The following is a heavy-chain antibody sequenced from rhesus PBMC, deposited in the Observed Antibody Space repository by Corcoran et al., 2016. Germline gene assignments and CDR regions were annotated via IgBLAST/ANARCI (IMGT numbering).Heavy chain of an antibody. CDR1: GGSISGYW. Sequence: QVQLQESGPGLVKPSETLSLTCAVSGGSISGYWWGWIRQPPGKGLEGIGYIGGSRGSTYYNPSLKSRVTSSTDTSKNQFSLKLSSVTAADTAVYYCARVPNRNFDYWGQGVLVTVSS. CDR2: IGGSRGST. CDR3: ARVPNRNFDY. J-gene: IGHJ4*01. V-gene: IGHV4-165*01.